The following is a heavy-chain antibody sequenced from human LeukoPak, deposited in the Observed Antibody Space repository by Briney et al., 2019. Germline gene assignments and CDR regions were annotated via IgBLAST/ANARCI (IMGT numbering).Heavy chain of an antibody. Sequence: ASVKVSCKASGGTFSSYAISWVRQAPGQGREWMGGIIPIFGTANYAQKFQGRVTITADKSTVTAYMELSRLRSEDTAVYYCARGDYDLLTGSMDPNWFDPWGQGTLVTVSS. D-gene: IGHD3-9*01. J-gene: IGHJ5*02. V-gene: IGHV1-69*06. CDR1: GGTFSSYA. CDR3: ARGDYDLLTGSMDPNWFDP. CDR2: IIPIFGTA.